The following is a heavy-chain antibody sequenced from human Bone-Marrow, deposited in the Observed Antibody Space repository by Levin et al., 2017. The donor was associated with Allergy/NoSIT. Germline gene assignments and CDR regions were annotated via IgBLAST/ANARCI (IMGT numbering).Heavy chain of an antibody. Sequence: GGSLRLSCAASGFTFSSYAMHWVRQAPGKGLEYVSAISSNGGRTHYADSVKGRFNISRDNSKNTLFLQMGSLRAEDMAVYYCARDRGYDSGLDYWGQGTLVTVSS. J-gene: IGHJ4*02. V-gene: IGHV3-64*02. CDR3: ARDRGYDSGLDY. D-gene: IGHD5-12*01. CDR1: GFTFSSYA. CDR2: ISSNGGRT.